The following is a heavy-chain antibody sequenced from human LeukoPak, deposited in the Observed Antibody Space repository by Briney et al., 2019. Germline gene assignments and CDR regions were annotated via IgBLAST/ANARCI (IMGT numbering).Heavy chain of an antibody. CDR1: GGNFNTFP. J-gene: IGHJ3*02. V-gene: IGHV1-69*13. CDR3: TRPVWDTSPGAFDI. CDR2: LIPLFRTA. D-gene: IGHD3-16*01. Sequence: SVKVSCKAPGGNFNTFPCNWVRQAPGQRLEWMGGLIPLFRTANYAQKFQGRLTITAEESISTTYMELSSLTSDDTAVYYGTRPVWDTSPGAFDIWGQGTMVTVSS.